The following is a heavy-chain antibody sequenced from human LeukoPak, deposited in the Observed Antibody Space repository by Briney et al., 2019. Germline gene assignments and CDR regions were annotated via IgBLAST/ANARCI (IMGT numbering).Heavy chain of an antibody. CDR2: INPSGGST. J-gene: IGHJ3*02. D-gene: IGHD1-1*01. CDR3: ASRTRYDAFDI. V-gene: IGHV1-46*01. CDR1: GYTFTSYF. Sequence: ASVKVSCKASGYTFTSYFMHWVRQAPGQGLEWMGIINPSGGSTSYAQKFQGRVTITRDTSASTAYMELSSLRSEDTAVYYCASRTRYDAFDIWGQGTMVTVSS.